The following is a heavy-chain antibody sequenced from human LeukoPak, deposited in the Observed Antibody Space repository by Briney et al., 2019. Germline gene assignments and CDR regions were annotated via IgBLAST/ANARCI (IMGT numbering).Heavy chain of an antibody. CDR3: ARGRKSIAAARVGYYFDY. CDR2: INHSGST. CDR1: GGSFSGYY. V-gene: IGHV4-34*01. D-gene: IGHD6-13*01. J-gene: IGHJ4*02. Sequence: SETLSLTCAVYGGSFSGYYWSWIRQPPGKGLEWIGEINHSGSTNYNPSLKSRVTISVDTSKNQFSLKLSSVTAADTAVYYCARGRKSIAAARVGYYFDYWGQGTLVTVSS.